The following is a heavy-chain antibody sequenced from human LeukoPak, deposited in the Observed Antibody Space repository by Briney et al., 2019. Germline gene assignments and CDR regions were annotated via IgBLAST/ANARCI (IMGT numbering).Heavy chain of an antibody. D-gene: IGHD2-15*01. CDR1: GFTFSTYA. Sequence: GGSLRLSCVASGFTFSTYAMRWVRQAPGKGLEWVSSISGSDGNTYYADSVKGRFTISRDNYRNTVDLQMNSLRAEDAAVYYCAKSLAFAATGGGMDIWGQGTTVTVSS. CDR2: ISGSDGNT. CDR3: AKSLAFAATGGGMDI. J-gene: IGHJ6*02. V-gene: IGHV3-23*01.